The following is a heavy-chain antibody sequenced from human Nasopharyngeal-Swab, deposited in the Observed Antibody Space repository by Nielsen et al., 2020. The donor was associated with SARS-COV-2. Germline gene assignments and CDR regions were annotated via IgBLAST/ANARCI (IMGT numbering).Heavy chain of an antibody. V-gene: IGHV1-69*01. CDR3: AREMATRNFDY. D-gene: IGHD5-24*01. CDR2: IIPIFGTA. J-gene: IGHJ4*02. Sequence: WGGQAPGQGLEWMGGIIPIFGTANYAQKFQGRVTITADESTSTAYMELSSLRSEDTAVYYCAREMATRNFDYWGQGTLVTVSS.